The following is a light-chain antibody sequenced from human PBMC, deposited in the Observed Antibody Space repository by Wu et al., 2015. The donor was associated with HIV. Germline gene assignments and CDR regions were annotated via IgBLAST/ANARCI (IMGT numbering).Light chain of an antibody. CDR3: QHYGSFTYS. CDR2: GAS. J-gene: IGKJ2*03. Sequence: EVVLTQSPDTLSLSPGEGGTLSCRASQNISSYLAWYRQKPGQAPSLLIYGASSRATGIPDRFSGSGSGTDFTLIISRLEPEDFAVYYCQHYGSFTYSFGQGTKLEIK. CDR1: QNISSY. V-gene: IGKV3-20*01.